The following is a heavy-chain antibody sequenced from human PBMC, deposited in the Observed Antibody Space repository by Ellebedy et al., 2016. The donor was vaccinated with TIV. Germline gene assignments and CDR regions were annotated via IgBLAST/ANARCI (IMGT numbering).Heavy chain of an antibody. CDR1: GFSFSSHA. J-gene: IGHJ3*01. Sequence: GESLKISXAASGFSFSSHAMHWVRQAPGKGLEWVALIWYDGSNSYYADSVKGRFTISRDKSKNTLYLQMSSLRAEDTAIYYCAKDGVGAIAFDLWGQGTMVTVSS. CDR2: IWYDGSNS. V-gene: IGHV3-33*03. D-gene: IGHD1-26*01. CDR3: AKDGVGAIAFDL.